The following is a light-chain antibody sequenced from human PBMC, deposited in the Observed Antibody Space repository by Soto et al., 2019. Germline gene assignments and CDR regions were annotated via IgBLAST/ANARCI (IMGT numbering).Light chain of an antibody. CDR3: QQYDNWPRT. J-gene: IGKJ1*01. Sequence: RMMSPATLSVSPGERATLSCRASQSVRSKLAWYQQKPGQPPRLLIYGASTRATRIPSRFSGSGSGTEFTLTISSLQSEDFAVYYCQQYDNWPRTFGQGTKVDIK. CDR1: QSVRSK. V-gene: IGKV3-15*01. CDR2: GAS.